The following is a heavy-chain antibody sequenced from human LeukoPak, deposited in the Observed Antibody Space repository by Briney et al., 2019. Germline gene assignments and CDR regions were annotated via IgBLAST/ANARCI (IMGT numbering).Heavy chain of an antibody. CDR2: MNPNSRNT. J-gene: IGHJ6*03. D-gene: IGHD1-14*01. V-gene: IGHV1-8*01. Sequence: GASVKVSCKASGYTFTSSDINWVRQATGQGLEWMGWMNPNSRNTGYAQKFQGRVTMTRNTSISTAYMELSSPRSEDTAVYYCATGTEQPYYYYYMDVWGKGTTVTVSS. CDR3: ATGTEQPYYYYYMDV. CDR1: GYTFTSSD.